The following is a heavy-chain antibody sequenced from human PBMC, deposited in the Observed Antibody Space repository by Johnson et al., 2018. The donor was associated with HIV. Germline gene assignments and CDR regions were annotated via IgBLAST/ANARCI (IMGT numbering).Heavy chain of an antibody. D-gene: IGHD2/OR15-2a*01. CDR2: IKQDGSEK. V-gene: IGHV3-7*05. Sequence: EVQLVESGGGLVQPGGSLRLSCAASGFTFSSYWMSWVRQAPGKGLEWVANIKQDGSEKYYVDSVKGRFTISRDNAKNSLYLQMNSLRAEDTAVYYCATLCVGEVSVYDAFDVWGQGTIVTVSS. CDR3: ATLCVGEVSVYDAFDV. CDR1: GFTFSSYW. J-gene: IGHJ3*01.